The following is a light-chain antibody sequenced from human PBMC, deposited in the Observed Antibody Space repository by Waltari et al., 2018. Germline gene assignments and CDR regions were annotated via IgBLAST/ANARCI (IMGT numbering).Light chain of an antibody. CDR1: SSAVGTYNL. V-gene: IGLV2-23*02. CDR3: CSYVGSSTLM. J-gene: IGLJ3*02. Sequence: QSALTQPASVSGSPGQSITISCTGSSSAVGTYNLVSWYQQQPGKVPKLLIYDVTKRPSGVSNRFSGSKSGNTASLTISGLQAEDEADYYCCSYVGSSTLMFGGGTKLTVL. CDR2: DVT.